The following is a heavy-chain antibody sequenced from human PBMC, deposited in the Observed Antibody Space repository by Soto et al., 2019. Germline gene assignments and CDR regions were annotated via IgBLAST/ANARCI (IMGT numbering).Heavy chain of an antibody. CDR3: AREHKDGPNAFDI. CDR2: IGTAGDT. V-gene: IGHV3-13*01. Sequence: EVQLVESGGGLVQPGGSLRLSCAASEFTFSSFVMHWVRQATGKGLEWVSGIGTAGDTYYAGSVKGRFNISRENAKNSLFLQMSSLRAGDTAVYYCAREHKDGPNAFDIWGQGTKVTVSS. D-gene: IGHD2-15*01. J-gene: IGHJ3*02. CDR1: EFTFSSFV.